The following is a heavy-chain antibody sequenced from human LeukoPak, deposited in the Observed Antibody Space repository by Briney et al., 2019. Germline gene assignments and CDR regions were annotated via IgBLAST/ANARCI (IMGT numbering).Heavy chain of an antibody. CDR2: INAGNGNT. CDR1: GYTFTSYA. V-gene: IGHV1-3*01. J-gene: IGHJ6*04. Sequence: ASVKVSCKASGYTFTSYAMHWVRQAPGQRLEWMGWINAGNGNTKYSQKFQGRVTITRDTSASTAYMELSSLRSEDTAVYYCESQTLWFGEFLMDVWGKGTTVTVSS. D-gene: IGHD3-10*01. CDR3: ESQTLWFGEFLMDV.